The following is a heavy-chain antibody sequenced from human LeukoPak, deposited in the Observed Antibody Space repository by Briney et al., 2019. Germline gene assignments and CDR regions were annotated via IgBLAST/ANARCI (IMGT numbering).Heavy chain of an antibody. J-gene: IGHJ4*02. D-gene: IGHD1-26*01. CDR1: AYTFTSYD. Sequence: ASVKVSCKASAYTFTSYDINWVRQATGQGLEWMGWMNPNSGNTGYAQKFQGRVTMTRNTSISTAYMELSSLRSEDTAVYYCARGHPTYSGSSVDVDYWGQGTLVTVSS. V-gene: IGHV1-8*01. CDR3: ARGHPTYSGSSVDVDY. CDR2: MNPNSGNT.